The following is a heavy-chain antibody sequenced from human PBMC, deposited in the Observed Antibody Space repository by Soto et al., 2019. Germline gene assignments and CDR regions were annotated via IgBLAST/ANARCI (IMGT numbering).Heavy chain of an antibody. J-gene: IGHJ4*02. CDR2: TYYRSKWDN. D-gene: IGHD6-13*01. V-gene: IGHV6-1*01. Sequence: SQTLSLPCAISGDSVSSNSAAWNWIRQSPSRGLEWLGRTYYRSKWDNDYAVSVKSRITINPDTSKNQFSLQLNSVTPEDTAVYYCERGGDAAAGESSYWGQGTLVTVSS. CDR1: GDSVSSNSAA. CDR3: ERGGDAAAGESSY.